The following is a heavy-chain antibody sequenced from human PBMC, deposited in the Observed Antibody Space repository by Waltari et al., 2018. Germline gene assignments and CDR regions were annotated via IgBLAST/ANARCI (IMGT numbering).Heavy chain of an antibody. V-gene: IGHV4-39*01. Sequence: QLQLQESGPGLVKPSETLSLTCTVSGDSISSSSYYWGWIRQPPGKGLEWIGSIYYSGSTYYNPSLKSRVTISVDTSKNQFSLKLSSVTAADTAVYYCARLNYYDSSGLYWYFDLWGRGTLVTVSS. CDR3: ARLNYYDSSGLYWYFDL. CDR2: IYYSGST. J-gene: IGHJ2*01. D-gene: IGHD3-22*01. CDR1: GDSISSSSYY.